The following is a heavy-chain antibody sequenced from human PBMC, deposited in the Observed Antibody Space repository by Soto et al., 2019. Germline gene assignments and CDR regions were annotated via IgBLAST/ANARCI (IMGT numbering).Heavy chain of an antibody. CDR3: ARERRIFVGDYYYYYMDV. J-gene: IGHJ6*03. CDR1: GDSVSSNSAA. Sequence: SETLSLTCAISGDSVSSNSAAWNWIRQSPSRGLEWLGRTYYRSKWYNDYAVSVKSRITINPDTSKNQFSLQLNSVTPEDTAVYYCARERRIFVGDYYYYYMDVWGKGTTVTVSS. V-gene: IGHV6-1*01. D-gene: IGHD3-3*01. CDR2: TYYRSKWYN.